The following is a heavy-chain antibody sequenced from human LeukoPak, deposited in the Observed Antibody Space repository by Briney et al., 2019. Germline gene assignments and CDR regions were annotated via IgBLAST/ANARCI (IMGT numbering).Heavy chain of an antibody. CDR3: ARGEFDYGDYGQLMALDY. Sequence: SETLSLTCAVYGGSFSGYYWSWIRQPPGKGLEWIGEINHSGSTNYNPSLKSRVTISVDTSKNQFSLKLSSVTAAGTAVYYCARGEFDYGDYGQLMALDYWGQGTLVTVSS. V-gene: IGHV4-34*01. CDR2: INHSGST. CDR1: GGSFSGYY. D-gene: IGHD4-17*01. J-gene: IGHJ4*02.